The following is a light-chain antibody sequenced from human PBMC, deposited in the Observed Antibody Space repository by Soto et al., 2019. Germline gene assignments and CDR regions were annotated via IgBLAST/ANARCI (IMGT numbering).Light chain of an antibody. CDR1: QDMSNY. Sequence: DIQMTQSPSSLSASVGDRVTITCQASQDMSNYLNWYQQKPGKATKLLIYDASNLETGVPSRFSGSGSGTNFTFTISSQQPEDIATYNCQQYDKLPPWTFGQGTKVDIK. CDR3: QQYDKLPPWT. J-gene: IGKJ1*01. CDR2: DAS. V-gene: IGKV1-33*01.